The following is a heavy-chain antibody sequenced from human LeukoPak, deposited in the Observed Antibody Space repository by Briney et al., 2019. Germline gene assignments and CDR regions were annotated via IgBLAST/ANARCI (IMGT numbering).Heavy chain of an antibody. J-gene: IGHJ5*02. V-gene: IGHV4-34*01. CDR3: ARQTGPDYGDYADLYNWFDP. D-gene: IGHD4-17*01. Sequence: PSETLSLTCAVYGGSFSGYYWSWIRQPPGKGLEWIGEINHSGSTNYNPSLKSRVTISVDTSKNQFSLKLSSVTAADTAVYYCARQTGPDYGDYADLYNWFDPWGQGTLVTVSS. CDR1: GGSFSGYY. CDR2: INHSGST.